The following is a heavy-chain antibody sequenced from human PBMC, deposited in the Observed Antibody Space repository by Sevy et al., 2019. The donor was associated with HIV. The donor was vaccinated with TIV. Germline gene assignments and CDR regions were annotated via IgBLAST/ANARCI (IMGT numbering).Heavy chain of an antibody. CDR1: GFTFSSYG. V-gene: IGHV3-30*02. J-gene: IGHJ6*03. Sequence: GGSLRLSCAASGFTFSSYGMNWVRQAPGRGLEWVAFIRYDASIEYYTYSVWGRFTVSRDNSKNKLYLQMNSLRAEDTAVYYCARRYYYGPGSYHYYYMDVWGKGTTVTVSS. CDR2: IRYDASIE. D-gene: IGHD3-10*01. CDR3: ARRYYYGPGSYHYYYMDV.